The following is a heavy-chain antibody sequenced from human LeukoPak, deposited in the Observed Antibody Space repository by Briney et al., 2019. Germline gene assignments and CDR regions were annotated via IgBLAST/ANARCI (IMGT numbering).Heavy chain of an antibody. CDR1: GFTFSDYY. CDR2: ISSSGTTI. D-gene: IGHD3-10*01. J-gene: IGHJ4*01. V-gene: IGHV3-11*01. Sequence: PGGSLRLSCAASGFTFSDYYMSWIRQAPGKGLEWVSYISSSGTTIYYADSMKGRFTISRDNAKNSLYLQMNSLRAEDTAVYYCARTPDYYASGSRIYYFDYWGHGTLVTVSS. CDR3: ARTPDYYASGSRIYYFDY.